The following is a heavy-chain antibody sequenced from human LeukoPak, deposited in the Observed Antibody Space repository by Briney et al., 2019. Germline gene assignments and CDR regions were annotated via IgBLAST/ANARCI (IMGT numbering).Heavy chain of an antibody. J-gene: IGHJ4*02. CDR3: ARSGSKVMTAINF. D-gene: IGHD2-21*02. Sequence: KPSETLSLTCAVYGGSFSGYYWSWIRQPPGKGLEWIGYIYYSGSTNYNPSLKSRVTISVDTSNNQFSLKLSSVTAADTAVYYCARSGSKVMTAINFWGQGTLVTVSS. CDR1: GGSFSGYY. CDR2: IYYSGST. V-gene: IGHV4-59*01.